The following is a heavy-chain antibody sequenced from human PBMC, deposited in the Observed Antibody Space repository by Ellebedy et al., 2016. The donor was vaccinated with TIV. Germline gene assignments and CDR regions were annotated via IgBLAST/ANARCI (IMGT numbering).Heavy chain of an antibody. J-gene: IGHJ6*02. D-gene: IGHD6-19*01. V-gene: IGHV4-59*08. CDR3: ASTPLGSGWYGDYYYGMDV. CDR1: GGSISSYY. Sequence: SETLSLTCTVSGGSISSYYWSWIRQPPGKGLEWIGYIYYGGSTNYNPSLKSRVTISVDTSKNQFSLKLSSVTAADTAVYYCASTPLGSGWYGDYYYGMDVWGQGTTVTVSS. CDR2: IYYGGST.